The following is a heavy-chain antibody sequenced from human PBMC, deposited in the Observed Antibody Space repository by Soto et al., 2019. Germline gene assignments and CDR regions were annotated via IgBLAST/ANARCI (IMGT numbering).Heavy chain of an antibody. V-gene: IGHV3-30-3*01. CDR1: GFTFSSYA. CDR3: ARDPSDSIPVLGMDV. Sequence: GGSLRLSCAASGFTFSSYAMHWVRQAPGKGLEWVAVISYDGSNKYYADSVKGRFTISRDNSKNTLYLQMNSLRAEDTAVYYCARDPSDSIPVLGMDVWGQGTTVTVSS. CDR2: ISYDGSNK. J-gene: IGHJ6*02. D-gene: IGHD3-22*01.